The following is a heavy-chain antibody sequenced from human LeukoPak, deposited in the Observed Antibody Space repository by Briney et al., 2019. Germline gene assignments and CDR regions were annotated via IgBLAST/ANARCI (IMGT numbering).Heavy chain of an antibody. CDR1: GGSISSYY. Sequence: SETLSLTCTVSGGSISSYYWSWIRQPPGKRLEWIGYIYYSGSTNYNPSLKSRVTISVDTSKNQFSLKLSSVTAADTAVYYCARVGGRYYDFWSGYYSFDYWGQGTLVTVSS. CDR3: ARVGGRYYDFWSGYYSFDY. CDR2: IYYSGST. D-gene: IGHD3-3*01. V-gene: IGHV4-59*01. J-gene: IGHJ4*02.